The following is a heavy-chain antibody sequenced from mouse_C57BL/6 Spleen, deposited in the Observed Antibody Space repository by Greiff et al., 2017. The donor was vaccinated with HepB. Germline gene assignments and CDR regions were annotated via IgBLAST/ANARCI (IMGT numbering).Heavy chain of an antibody. CDR3: AKSGTGTNFDY. D-gene: IGHD4-1*01. CDR2: IYPGDGDT. Sequence: VQLQESWAELVKPGASVKISCKASGYAFSSYWMNWVKQRPGKGLEWIGQIYPGDGDTNYNGKFKGKATLTADKSSSTAYMQLSSLTAEYSAVYFCAKSGTGTNFDYWGQGTTLTVSS. CDR1: GYAFSSYW. J-gene: IGHJ2*01. V-gene: IGHV1-80*01.